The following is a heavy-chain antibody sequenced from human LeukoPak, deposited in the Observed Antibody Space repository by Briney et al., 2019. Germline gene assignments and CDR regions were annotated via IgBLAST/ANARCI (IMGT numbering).Heavy chain of an antibody. CDR1: GFSFSSYA. V-gene: IGHV3-23*01. CDR3: AKALTTVTTSSAFQH. D-gene: IGHD4-17*01. Sequence: PGGSLRLSCAASGFSFSSYAMSWVRQAPGKGLEWVSAISGSGGSTYYADSVKGRFTISRDNSKNTLYLQMNSLRAEDTAVYYCAKALTTVTTSSAFQHWGQGTLVTVSS. J-gene: IGHJ1*01. CDR2: ISGSGGST.